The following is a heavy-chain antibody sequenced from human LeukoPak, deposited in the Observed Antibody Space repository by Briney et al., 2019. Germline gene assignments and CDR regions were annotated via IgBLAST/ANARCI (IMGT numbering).Heavy chain of an antibody. J-gene: IGHJ3*02. D-gene: IGHD3-22*01. V-gene: IGHV3-21*01. Sequence: GGSLRLSCAASGFTFSSYSMNWVRQAPGKGLEWVSSISSSSSYIYYADSVKGRFTISRDNAKNSLYLQMNSLRAEDTAVYYCARGRDSSGYHDAFDIWGQGTMVTVSS. CDR3: ARGRDSSGYHDAFDI. CDR1: GFTFSSYS. CDR2: ISSSSSYI.